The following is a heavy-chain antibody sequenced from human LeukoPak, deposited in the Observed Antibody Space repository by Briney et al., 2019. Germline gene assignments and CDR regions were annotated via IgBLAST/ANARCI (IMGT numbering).Heavy chain of an antibody. J-gene: IGHJ5*02. CDR3: ARHRSPPQLGYCSSTSCYRPRWFDP. Sequence: SETLSLTCAVSGGSISSYYWSWIRQPPGKGLEWIGEINHSGSTNYNPSLKSRVTISVDTSKNQFSLKLSSVTAADTAVYYCARHRSPPQLGYCSSTSCYRPRWFDPWGQGTLVTVSS. D-gene: IGHD2-2*01. CDR2: INHSGST. V-gene: IGHV4-34*01. CDR1: GGSISSYY.